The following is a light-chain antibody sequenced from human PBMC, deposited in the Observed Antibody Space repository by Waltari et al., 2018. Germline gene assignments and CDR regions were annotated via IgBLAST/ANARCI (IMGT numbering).Light chain of an antibody. V-gene: IGLV1-44*01. Sequence: QSVLTQPPSASGTPGQRVTIPCSGSSSNIGSNTVHWYQQLPGTSPKLLIYNNDPRPSGVPGRFSGSKSGTSASLAISGLQSEDEGDYYCALWDDSLNGVVFGGGTKLTVL. CDR1: SSNIGSNT. J-gene: IGLJ2*01. CDR2: NND. CDR3: ALWDDSLNGVV.